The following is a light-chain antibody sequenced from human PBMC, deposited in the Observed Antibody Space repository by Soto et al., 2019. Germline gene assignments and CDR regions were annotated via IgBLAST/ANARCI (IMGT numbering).Light chain of an antibody. CDR1: QTISTW. J-gene: IGKJ1*01. CDR2: DAS. V-gene: IGKV1-5*01. CDR3: QQYTNTNNPWM. Sequence: DIQVTQSPPTLSASLVDRVTNTCRASQTISTWMAWYQQKPGKAPKLLVYDASTLQSGVASRFSGSGSGTEFTLIISGLQPDDSATYYCQQYTNTNNPWMFGQGTKVDNK.